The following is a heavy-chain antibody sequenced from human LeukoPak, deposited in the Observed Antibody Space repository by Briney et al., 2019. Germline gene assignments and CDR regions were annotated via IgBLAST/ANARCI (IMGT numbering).Heavy chain of an antibody. D-gene: IGHD3-22*01. CDR1: GFTFSTYW. J-gene: IGHJ4*02. Sequence: GGSLRLSCEASGFTFSTYWMSWVRQAPGKGLEWVANIKEDGSEKYYVDSVKGRFTISRDNAKNSLYPQMNSLRAEDTAVYYCASGYYSRRFDYWGQGTLVTVSS. V-gene: IGHV3-7*01. CDR2: IKEDGSEK. CDR3: ASGYYSRRFDY.